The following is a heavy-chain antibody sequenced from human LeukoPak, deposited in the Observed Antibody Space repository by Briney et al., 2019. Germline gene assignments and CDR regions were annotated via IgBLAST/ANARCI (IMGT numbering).Heavy chain of an antibody. CDR2: INHSGST. CDR3: ATSRYRIAVAGIGY. D-gene: IGHD6-19*01. V-gene: IGHV4-34*01. J-gene: IGHJ4*02. Sequence: SETLSLTCAVYGGSFSGYYWSWIRQPPGKGLEWIGEINHSGSTNYNPSLKSRVTISVDTSKNQFSLKLSSVTAADTAVYYCATSRYRIAVAGIGYWGQGTLVTVSS. CDR1: GGSFSGYY.